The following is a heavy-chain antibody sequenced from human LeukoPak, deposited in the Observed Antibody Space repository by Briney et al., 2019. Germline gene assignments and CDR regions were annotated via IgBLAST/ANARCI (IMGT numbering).Heavy chain of an antibody. CDR1: GFTLSSFE. D-gene: IGHD3-22*01. V-gene: IGHV3-48*03. CDR2: ISISDSTI. CDR3: GRGGSSGYNYNAFDI. Sequence: PGGSLRLSCAASGFTLSSFEINWVRQAPGKGLEWVSYISISDSTISYADSVRGRFTISRDNARNSLYLQMNSLGAEDTAVYYCGRGGSSGYNYNAFDIWGQGTMVTVSS. J-gene: IGHJ3*02.